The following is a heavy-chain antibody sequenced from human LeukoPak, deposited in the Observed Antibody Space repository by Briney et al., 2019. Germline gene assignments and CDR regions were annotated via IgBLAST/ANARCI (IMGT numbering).Heavy chain of an antibody. CDR2: IYYSGST. CDR1: GGSISSYY. V-gene: IGHV4-59*01. J-gene: IGHJ4*02. CDR3: ATVRRGYSYGYSFDY. D-gene: IGHD5-18*01. Sequence: SETLSLTCTASGGSISSYYWSWIRQPPGKGLEWIGYIYYSGSTNYNPSLKSRVTISVDTSKNQFSLKLSSVTAADTAVYYCATVRRGYSYGYSFDYWGQGTLVTVSS.